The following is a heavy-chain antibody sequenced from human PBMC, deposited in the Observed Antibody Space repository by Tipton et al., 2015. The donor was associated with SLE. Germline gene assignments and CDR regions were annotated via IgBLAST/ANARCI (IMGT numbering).Heavy chain of an antibody. D-gene: IGHD1-1*01. CDR1: GYSFTNYW. V-gene: IGHV5-51*03. CDR3: ARSPNSYDWQFAH. J-gene: IGHJ4*02. CDR2: VYPGDSDT. Sequence: QLVQSGAEVKKPGESVKISCQASGYSFTNYWIGWVRQMPGKGLEWIGIVYPGDSDTRYSPSLEGLVTISADESITTAYLQWSSLKASDTAIYYCARSPNSYDWQFAHWGQGTPVTVSS.